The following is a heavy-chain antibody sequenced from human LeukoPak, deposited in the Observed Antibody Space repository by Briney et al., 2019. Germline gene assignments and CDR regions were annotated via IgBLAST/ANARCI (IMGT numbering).Heavy chain of an antibody. D-gene: IGHD1-26*01. V-gene: IGHV3-21*06. Sequence: KPGGSLRLSCAASGYTFSSFSINWVRQAPGKGLEWVSSISVRSNYIYYADSVKGRSTISRDNAKNSMYLQMNSLRAEDTAVYYCARDRIKSGSYYFDYWGQGTLVTVSS. CDR1: GYTFSSFS. J-gene: IGHJ4*02. CDR3: ARDRIKSGSYYFDY. CDR2: ISVRSNYI.